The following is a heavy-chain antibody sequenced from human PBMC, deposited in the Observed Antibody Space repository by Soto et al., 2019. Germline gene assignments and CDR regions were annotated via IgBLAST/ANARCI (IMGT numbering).Heavy chain of an antibody. V-gene: IGHV3-21*01. J-gene: IGHJ2*01. CDR3: AKPGDCSENDCRYWYFDL. CDR2: FASRRNYV. CDR1: GFTFSDYG. D-gene: IGHD1-1*01. Sequence: EVQVVESGGGLVKPGGSLRLSCAASGFTFSDYGMNWVRQAPGKRLEWIAYFASRRNYVNYADAVRGRFTISRDNAQNSLYLQMNSLRAEDTAVYFCAKPGDCSENDCRYWYFDLWGRGTLVTVSS.